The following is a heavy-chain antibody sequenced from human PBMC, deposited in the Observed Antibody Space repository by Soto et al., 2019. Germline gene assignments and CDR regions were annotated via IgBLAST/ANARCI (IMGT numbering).Heavy chain of an antibody. V-gene: IGHV3-15*01. Sequence: GGSLRLSCAASGFTFSDAWMSWVRQAPGKGLEWVGRIKSKAEAATRDFAAPVKGRFAISRDDSKNTVFLQMNSLKIEDSGVYYCASGTGRSDFDYWGLGILVTVSS. CDR2: IKSKAEAATR. CDR3: ASGTGRSDFDY. D-gene: IGHD3-3*01. J-gene: IGHJ4*02. CDR1: GFTFSDAW.